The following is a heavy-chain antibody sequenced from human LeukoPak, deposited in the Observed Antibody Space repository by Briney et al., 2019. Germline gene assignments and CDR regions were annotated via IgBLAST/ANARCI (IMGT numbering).Heavy chain of an antibody. CDR1: GFTFSDYY. J-gene: IGHJ4*02. D-gene: IGHD2-2*01. Sequence: PGGSLRLSCAASGFTFSDYYMSWIRQAPGKGLEWVSYISSSSSYTNYADSVKGRFTISRDNAKNSLYLQMNSLRAEDTAVYYCASATSDIVVVPAALAFDYWGQGTLVTVSS. V-gene: IGHV3-11*03. CDR3: ASATSDIVVVPAALAFDY. CDR2: ISSSSSYT.